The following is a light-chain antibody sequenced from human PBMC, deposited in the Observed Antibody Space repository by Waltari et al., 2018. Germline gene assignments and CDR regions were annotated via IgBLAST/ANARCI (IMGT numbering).Light chain of an antibody. Sequence: QSALTQPAPVSGSPGQSITIPCTGTSSDLGGSNYAPWYQHHPGKAPKLMIYDVSNRPSGVSNRFSGSKSGNTASLTISGLQAEDEADYYCSSYTSSSTYVFGTGTKVTVL. CDR1: SSDLGGSNY. J-gene: IGLJ1*01. CDR2: DVS. CDR3: SSYTSSSTYV. V-gene: IGLV2-14*03.